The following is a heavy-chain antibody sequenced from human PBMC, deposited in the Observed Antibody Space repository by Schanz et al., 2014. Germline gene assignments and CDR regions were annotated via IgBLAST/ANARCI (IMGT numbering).Heavy chain of an antibody. D-gene: IGHD1-7*01. J-gene: IGHJ4*02. CDR2: VYYSGST. CDR3: ARGRGSDWNYGTLDY. CDR1: GGSISNYY. V-gene: IGHV4-59*01. Sequence: QVQLQESGPGLVRPSETLSLTCTVSGGSISNYYWSWIRQPPGKGLEWIGYVYYSGSTNYYPSLKSRVTISVDTSKNQFSLKLNSVTPADTAVYYCARGRGSDWNYGTLDYWGQGTLVTVPS.